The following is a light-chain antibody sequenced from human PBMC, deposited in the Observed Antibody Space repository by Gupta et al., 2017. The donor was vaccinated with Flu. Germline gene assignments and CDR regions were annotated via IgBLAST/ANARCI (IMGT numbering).Light chain of an antibody. J-gene: IGKJ3*01. V-gene: IGKV1-5*03. Sequence: DVQMTQSPSTLSASVGDRVTITCRASQGISTWLAWYKQKPGQAPKILIYKTSTLESGVSSRFSGSGSGTEFTLTISSLQPDDFATYYCQNYNGYCTFGPGTKVDFK. CDR1: QGISTW. CDR2: KTS. CDR3: QNYNGYCT.